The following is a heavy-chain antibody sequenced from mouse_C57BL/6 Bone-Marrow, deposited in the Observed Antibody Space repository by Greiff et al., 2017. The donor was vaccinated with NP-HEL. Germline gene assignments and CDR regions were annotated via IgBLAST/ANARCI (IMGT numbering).Heavy chain of an antibody. Sequence: EVQGVESGTVLARPGASVKMSCKTSGYTFTSYWMHWVKQRPGQGLEWIGAIYPGNSDTSYNQKFKGKAKLTAVTSASTAYMELSSLTNEDSAVYYCTERDSSGYGFAYWGQGTLVTVSA. D-gene: IGHD3-2*02. J-gene: IGHJ3*01. V-gene: IGHV1-5*01. CDR1: GYTFTSYW. CDR2: IYPGNSDT. CDR3: TERDSSGYGFAY.